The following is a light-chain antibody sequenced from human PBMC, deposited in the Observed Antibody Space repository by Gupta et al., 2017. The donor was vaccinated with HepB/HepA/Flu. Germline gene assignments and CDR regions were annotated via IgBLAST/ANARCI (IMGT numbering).Light chain of an antibody. J-gene: IGKJ4*01. CDR1: QTISNY. CDR2: AAS. V-gene: IGKV1-39*01. Sequence: DIEMTQSPSSLSASVGDTVTIACRASQTISNYVNWYQQKPGIAPKLLIYAASTLQSGVPSRFSGSGSGTHFTRTISGLQPADFATYYCQQSYNFPLTCGGGTKVDIK. CDR3: QQSYNFPLT.